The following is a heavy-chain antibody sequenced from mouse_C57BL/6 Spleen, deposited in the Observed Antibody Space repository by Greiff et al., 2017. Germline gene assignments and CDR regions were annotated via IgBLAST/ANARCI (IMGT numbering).Heavy chain of an antibody. CDR2: IDPSDGDT. CDR1: GYTFTSYW. J-gene: IGHJ3*01. CDR3: ARAGGDGVSAY. V-gene: IGHV1-50*01. Sequence: QVQLQQPGAELVKPGASVKLSCKASGYTFTSYWMQWVKQRPGQGLEWIGEIDPSDGDTKYNQKFKGKATLTVDKSSSTAYMQLSSLTSEDSAVYYCARAGGDGVSAYWGQGTMVTVSA. D-gene: IGHD1-1*02.